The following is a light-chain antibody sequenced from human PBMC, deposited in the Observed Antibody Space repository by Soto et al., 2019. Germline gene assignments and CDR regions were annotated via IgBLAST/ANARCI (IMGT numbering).Light chain of an antibody. V-gene: IGKV3-11*01. CDR2: DAS. CDR1: QSVSSY. J-gene: IGKJ5*01. CDR3: QQRSNWPPPIT. Sequence: EILLTQSPATLSLSPGERATLSCRAGQSVSSYLAWYQQKPGKAPRLLIYDASNRATGIPARFSGSGSRTDLTLTISSLEPEDFAVYYCQQRSNWPPPITFGQGTRLEIK.